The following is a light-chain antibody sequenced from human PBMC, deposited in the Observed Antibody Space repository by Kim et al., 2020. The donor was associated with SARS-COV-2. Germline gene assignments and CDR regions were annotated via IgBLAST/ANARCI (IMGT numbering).Light chain of an antibody. V-gene: IGKV3-20*01. CDR1: QTVRSNN. CDR2: DAS. J-gene: IGKJ1*01. CDR3: QQFGKSPWT. Sequence: EVVLTQSPGTLSLSPGERATLSCRASQTVRSNNLAWYQQKPGQAPRLLIYDASTRATAIPDKYSGSGSGTEFTLTISRLEPEDLALYYCQQFGKSPWTFGEGTKVGIK.